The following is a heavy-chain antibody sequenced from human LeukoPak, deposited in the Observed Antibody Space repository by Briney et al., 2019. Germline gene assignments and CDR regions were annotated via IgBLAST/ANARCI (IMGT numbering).Heavy chain of an antibody. CDR1: GGSVSSGSYY. D-gene: IGHD1-26*01. Sequence: PSETLSLTCTVSGGSVSSGSYYWGWIRQPPGKGLEWIGSMSYSGNTYYNPSLKSRVTMSVDTPKNQFSLNLSSVTAADTAVYYCARHGNAYFDYWGQGTLVAVSS. V-gene: IGHV4-39*01. CDR2: MSYSGNT. J-gene: IGHJ4*02. CDR3: ARHGNAYFDY.